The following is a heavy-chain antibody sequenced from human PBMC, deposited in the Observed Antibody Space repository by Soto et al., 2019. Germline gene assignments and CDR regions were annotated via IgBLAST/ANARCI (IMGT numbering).Heavy chain of an antibody. D-gene: IGHD3-22*01. CDR3: AKSPYYYDSSGYYYSSN. V-gene: IGHV3-23*01. Sequence: GGSLSLSCAASGFTFSSYAMSWVRQAPGKGLEWVSAISGSGGSTYYADSVKGRFTISRDNSKNTLYLQMNSLRAEDTAVYYCAKSPYYYDSSGYYYSSNWGQGTLVTVSS. CDR1: GFTFSSYA. J-gene: IGHJ4*02. CDR2: ISGSGGST.